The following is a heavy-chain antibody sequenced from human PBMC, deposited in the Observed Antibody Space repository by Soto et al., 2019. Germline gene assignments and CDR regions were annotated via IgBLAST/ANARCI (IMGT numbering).Heavy chain of an antibody. CDR1: GFTFSLYS. CDR3: VRARSTDSRPDY. CDR2: ITSSSSYI. Sequence: WGSLRLSCAASGFTFSLYSMIWVRQAPGKGLEWVASITSSSSYIYYEDSLKGRFTISRDNAKNSLFLQLDSLRAEDTAVYFCVRARSTDSRPDYWGQGTLVTVSS. J-gene: IGHJ4*02. D-gene: IGHD3-22*01. V-gene: IGHV3-21*01.